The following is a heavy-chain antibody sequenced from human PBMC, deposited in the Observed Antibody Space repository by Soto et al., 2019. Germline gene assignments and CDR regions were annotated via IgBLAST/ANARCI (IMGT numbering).Heavy chain of an antibody. J-gene: IGHJ4*02. CDR1: GFTFSNYA. Sequence: EVQLLESGGGLVQPGGSPRLSCAASGFTFSNYAVTWVCQAPGKGLEWVSTISGSGGSTYYADSVKGRFTISRDNSKNTLYLQMNSLRAEDTAVYYCAKDQGSSWYEIDYWGQGTLVTVSS. CDR3: AKDQGSSWYEIDY. D-gene: IGHD6-13*01. CDR2: ISGSGGST. V-gene: IGHV3-23*01.